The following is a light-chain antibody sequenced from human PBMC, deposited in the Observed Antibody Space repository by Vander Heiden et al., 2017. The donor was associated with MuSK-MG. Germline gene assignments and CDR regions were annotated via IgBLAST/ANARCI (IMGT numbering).Light chain of an antibody. V-gene: IGLV3-19*01. CDR2: GKN. CDR1: SLRGYY. J-gene: IGLJ3*02. Sequence: SSELTQDPAVSVALGQTVRITCQGDSLRGYYASWYQQNPGQAPVLVINGKNNRPSGIPDRFSGSTSGITASLTITGAQAEDEADYYCSSRDSSGSHLVFGGGTKLTVL. CDR3: SSRDSSGSHLV.